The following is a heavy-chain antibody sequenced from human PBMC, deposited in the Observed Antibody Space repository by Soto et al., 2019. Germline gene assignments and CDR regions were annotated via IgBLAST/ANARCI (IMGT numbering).Heavy chain of an antibody. CDR3: ARESTVAGTDNWFDS. D-gene: IGHD6-13*01. CDR1: GAFISGYY. Sequence: RSLTCTVSGAFISGYYWSWIRQPAGKGLEWIGRIYTSGSTKYSPSLKSRATMSVDTSKKQFSLKLNSVTAADTAVYYCARESTVAGTDNWFDSWGQGTLVTVSS. V-gene: IGHV4-4*07. J-gene: IGHJ5*01. CDR2: IYTSGST.